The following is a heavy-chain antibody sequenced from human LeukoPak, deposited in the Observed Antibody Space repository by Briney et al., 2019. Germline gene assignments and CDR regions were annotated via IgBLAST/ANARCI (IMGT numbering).Heavy chain of an antibody. CDR2: IKQDGSEK. Sequence: GGSLRLSCAASGFTFSDYWMSWVRQAPGKGLEWVANIKQDGSEKHYVDSLRGRFTISRDNAKNSLDLQMNSLRAEDTAVYFCARDLYYFDSSGYYASDLWGQGTLVTVSP. CDR1: GFTFSDYW. J-gene: IGHJ5*02. D-gene: IGHD3-22*01. V-gene: IGHV3-7*01. CDR3: ARDLYYFDSSGYYASDL.